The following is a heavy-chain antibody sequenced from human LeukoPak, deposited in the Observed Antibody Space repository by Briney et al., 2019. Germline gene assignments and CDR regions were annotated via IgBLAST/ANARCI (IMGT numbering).Heavy chain of an antibody. J-gene: IGHJ4*02. D-gene: IGHD6-13*01. V-gene: IGHV3-48*03. CDR2: ISSSGSTI. CDR1: GFTFSSYE. Sequence: PGGSLRLSCAASGFTFSSYEMNWVRQAPGKGLEWVSYISSSGSTIYYADSVKGRFTISRDNAKSSVYLQMNSLRADDTAVYYCASIPSRKQLVDYWGQGTLVTVSS. CDR3: ASIPSRKQLVDY.